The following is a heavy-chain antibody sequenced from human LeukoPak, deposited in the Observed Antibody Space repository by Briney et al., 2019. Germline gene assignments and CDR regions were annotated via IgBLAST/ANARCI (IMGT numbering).Heavy chain of an antibody. CDR2: ISSRHLTT. D-gene: IGHD4-17*01. J-gene: IGHJ5*02. V-gene: IGHV3-23*01. Sequence: GRSLRLSCAVSGFTFSSFAMTWVRQAPGKGLEWVSSISSRHLTTYYTDSVKGRFTISRDNSKNTLYLQMNSLRAEDTAVYYCTKDPNGDYVGAFDPWGPGTLVTVSS. CDR1: GFTFSSFA. CDR3: TKDPNGDYVGAFDP.